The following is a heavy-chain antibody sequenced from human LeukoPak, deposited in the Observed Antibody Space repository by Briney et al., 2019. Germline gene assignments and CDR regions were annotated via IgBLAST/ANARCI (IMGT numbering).Heavy chain of an antibody. D-gene: IGHD2-2*01. CDR2: IKRDGSDE. V-gene: IGHV3-7*04. Sequence: GGSLRLSCAASGFAFCTYWMSWVRQAPGKGLEWVAHIKRDGSDEHYADSVKGRFTISRDNAKNSLFLQMVSLRDDDTAVYYRARDSTPAFSVDAYDVWGQGTMVTVSS. J-gene: IGHJ3*01. CDR1: GFAFCTYW. CDR3: ARDSTPAFSVDAYDV.